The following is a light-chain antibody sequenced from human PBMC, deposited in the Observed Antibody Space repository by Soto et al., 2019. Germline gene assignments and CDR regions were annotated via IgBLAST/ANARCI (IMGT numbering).Light chain of an antibody. V-gene: IGKV3-20*01. J-gene: IGKJ1*01. CDR1: QSIGYY. CDR2: GAS. Sequence: EIVLTQSPATLSLSPGARATLSCRASQSIGYYLAWYQEKPGQGHRLLIYGASSRATGTPDRFSGSWSGTDGTITLNRLEPEDGKLHDGQQYGSSPPTFGQGTKVDI. CDR3: QQYGSSPPT.